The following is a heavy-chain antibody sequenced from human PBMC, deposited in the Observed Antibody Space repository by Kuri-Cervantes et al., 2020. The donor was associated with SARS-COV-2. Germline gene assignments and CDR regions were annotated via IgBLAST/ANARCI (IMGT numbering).Heavy chain of an antibody. V-gene: IGHV3-64*02. CDR3: ARGVGIFGVVYYYYYMDV. CDR1: GFTFSNYA. J-gene: IGHJ6*03. D-gene: IGHD3-3*01. Sequence: GGSLRLSCAASGFTFSNYAMHWVRQAPGKGLEYVSSISSSGGSTYYADSVKGRFAISRDNSKNTVYLQMGSLRAEDMAMYYCARGVGIFGVVYYYYYMDVWGKGTTVTVSS. CDR2: ISSSGGST.